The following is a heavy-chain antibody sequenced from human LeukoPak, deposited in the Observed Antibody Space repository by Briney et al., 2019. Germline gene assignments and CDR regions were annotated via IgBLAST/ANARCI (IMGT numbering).Heavy chain of an antibody. D-gene: IGHD3-22*01. Sequence: SETLSLTCTVSGGSISSYYWSWIRQPPGKGLXXXXXXXXXGSTNYNPSLKSRVTISVDTSKNQFSRKLSSLTAAATAVYYCARGRNYYDSSGYYKGYYFDYWGQGTLVTVSS. V-gene: IGHV4-59*01. J-gene: IGHJ4*02. CDR2: XXXXGST. CDR3: ARGRNYYDSSGYYKGYYFDY. CDR1: GGSISSYY.